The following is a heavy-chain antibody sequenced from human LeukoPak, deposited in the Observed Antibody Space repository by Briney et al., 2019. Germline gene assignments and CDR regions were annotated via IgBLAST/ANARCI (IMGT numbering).Heavy chain of an antibody. CDR3: AGNSITIFGVVDYYFDY. Sequence: SVKVSCKASGGTFSSYAISWVRQAPGQGLEWMGGIIPIFGTANYAQKFQGRVTITADESTSTAYMELSSLRSEDTAVYYCAGNSITIFGVVDYYFDYWGQGTLVTVSS. CDR1: GGTFSSYA. CDR2: IIPIFGTA. J-gene: IGHJ4*02. V-gene: IGHV1-69*13. D-gene: IGHD3-3*01.